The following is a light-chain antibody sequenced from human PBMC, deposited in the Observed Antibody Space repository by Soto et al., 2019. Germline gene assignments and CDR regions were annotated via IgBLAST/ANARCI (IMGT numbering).Light chain of an antibody. Sequence: EIVLTQSPGTLSLSPWERATLSCRASQSVSSSYLAWYQQKPGQAPRLLIYGASSRATGIPDRFSGSGSGTDFPLTISRLEPEDFAVYYCQQYGSSLWTFGQGTKVDIK. V-gene: IGKV3-20*01. J-gene: IGKJ1*01. CDR2: GAS. CDR3: QQYGSSLWT. CDR1: QSVSSSY.